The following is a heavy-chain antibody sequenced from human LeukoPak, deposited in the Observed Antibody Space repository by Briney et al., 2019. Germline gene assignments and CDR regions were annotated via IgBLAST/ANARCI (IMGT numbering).Heavy chain of an antibody. CDR3: ARGGRWELPRPYAFDI. CDR2: IIPNSGGT. J-gene: IGHJ3*02. Sequence: ASVKVSCKASGYTFTGYYMHWVRQAPGQGLEWMGWIIPNSGGTNYAQKFQGRVTMTRDTSISTAYMELRSLRSDDTAVYYCARGGRWELPRPYAFDIWGQGTMVTVSS. CDR1: GYTFTGYY. D-gene: IGHD1-26*01. V-gene: IGHV1-2*02.